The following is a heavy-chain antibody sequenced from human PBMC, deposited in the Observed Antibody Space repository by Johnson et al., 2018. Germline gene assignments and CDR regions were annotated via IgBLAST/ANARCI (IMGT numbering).Heavy chain of an antibody. J-gene: IGHJ3*02. D-gene: IGHD2-15*01. CDR2: ISGSGGST. CDR3: ASISGPDAFDI. V-gene: IGHV3-23*04. Sequence: VQLVESGGGLVQPGGSLRLSCAASGFTFSNYGMSWVRQAPGKGLEWVSGISGSGGSTYYADSVKGRFTISRDNAKNSLYLQMNSLRAEDTAVYYCASISGPDAFDIWGQGTMVTVSS. CDR1: GFTFSNYG.